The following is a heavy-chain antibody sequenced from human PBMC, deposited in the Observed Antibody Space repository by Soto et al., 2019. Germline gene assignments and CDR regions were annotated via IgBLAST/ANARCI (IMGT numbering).Heavy chain of an antibody. D-gene: IGHD1-26*01. CDR2: ISYDGSNK. Sequence: QVQLVESGGGVVQPGRSLRLSCAASGFTFSSYGMHWVRQAPGKGLEWVAVISYDGSNKYYADSVKGRFTISRDNSKNTLYLQMNSLRAEDTAVYYCAKELGSGSYLGDENFDYWGQGTLVTVSS. V-gene: IGHV3-30*18. J-gene: IGHJ4*02. CDR3: AKELGSGSYLGDENFDY. CDR1: GFTFSSYG.